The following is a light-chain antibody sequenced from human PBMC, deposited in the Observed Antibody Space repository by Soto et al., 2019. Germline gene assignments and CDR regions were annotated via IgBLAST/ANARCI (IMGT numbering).Light chain of an antibody. J-gene: IGLJ3*02. CDR2: EVS. CDR1: SRDVGAYDT. Sequence: QSALTQPASVSGSPGQSITISCTGTSRDVGAYDTVSWYQQHPGKPPKLIIYEVSTRPSGISDRFSGSKSGNTASLTISGLQAEDEADYFCKSYTDIATRVFGGGTQLTVL. V-gene: IGLV2-14*03. CDR3: KSYTDIATRV.